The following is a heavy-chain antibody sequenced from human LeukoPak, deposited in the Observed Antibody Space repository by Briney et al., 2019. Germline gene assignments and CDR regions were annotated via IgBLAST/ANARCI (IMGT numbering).Heavy chain of an antibody. V-gene: IGHV3-30*12. Sequence: PAGSLRLSCAGSRFTFSSYGMHWVRQAPGKGLEWVAVISSDGSNEFYADSVKGRFTISRDNAKDSLYLQMNSLRAEDTAVYYCARDGYSSGADYFDYWGQGTLVTVSS. CDR2: ISSDGSNE. CDR1: RFTFSSYG. D-gene: IGHD6-19*01. CDR3: ARDGYSSGADYFDY. J-gene: IGHJ4*02.